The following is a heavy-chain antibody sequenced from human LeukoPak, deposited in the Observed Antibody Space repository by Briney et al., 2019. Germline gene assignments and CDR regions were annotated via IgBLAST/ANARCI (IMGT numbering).Heavy chain of an antibody. CDR3: AGSITMVQGVDAFDI. CDR1: GGSISSSSYY. V-gene: IGHV4-39*01. D-gene: IGHD3-10*01. Sequence: PSETLSLTCTVSGGSISSSSYYWGWIRQPPGKGLVWIGSIYYSGSTYYNPSLKSRVTISVDTSKNQFSLKLSSVTAADTAVYYCAGSITMVQGVDAFDIWGQGTMVTVSS. J-gene: IGHJ3*02. CDR2: IYYSGST.